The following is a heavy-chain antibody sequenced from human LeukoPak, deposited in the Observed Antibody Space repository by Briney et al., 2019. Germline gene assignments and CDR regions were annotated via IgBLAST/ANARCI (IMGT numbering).Heavy chain of an antibody. Sequence: SETLSLTCTASGGSISSNYWSWIRHPPGEGLEWIGYIYYSGSTIYNPSLRSRVTISVDTSKNQFSLKLSSVTAADTAVYYCARRAYSSGYYYFDYWGQGTLVTVSS. D-gene: IGHD3-22*01. CDR1: GGSISSNY. J-gene: IGHJ4*02. CDR2: IYYSGST. V-gene: IGHV4-59*01. CDR3: ARRAYSSGYYYFDY.